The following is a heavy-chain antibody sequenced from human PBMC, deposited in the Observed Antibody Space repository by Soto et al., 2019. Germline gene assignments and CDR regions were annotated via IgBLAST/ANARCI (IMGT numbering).Heavy chain of an antibody. Sequence: QVQLVQSGAEVKKPGSSVKVSCKASGGTFSSYAISWVRQAPGQGLEWMGGIIPIFGTANYAQKFQGRVTITADESTSTAYMELSILRSEDTAVYYCARVRGSKGGYTLDYWGQGTLVTVSS. V-gene: IGHV1-69*12. J-gene: IGHJ4*02. CDR3: ARVRGSKGGYTLDY. D-gene: IGHD5-12*01. CDR1: GGTFSSYA. CDR2: IIPIFGTA.